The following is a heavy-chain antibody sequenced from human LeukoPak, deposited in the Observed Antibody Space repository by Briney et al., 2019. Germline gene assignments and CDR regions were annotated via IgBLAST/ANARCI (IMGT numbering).Heavy chain of an antibody. CDR1: GFTFTNYW. Sequence: PGGSLRLSCAASGFTFTNYWMSWVRQAPGKGLEWVANIKQDGSEKYYVDSVKGRFTISRDNAKNSLYLQMNSLRAEDTAVYYCARVGPYCSGGSCYQDYWGQGTLVTVSS. D-gene: IGHD2-15*01. J-gene: IGHJ4*02. CDR3: ARVGPYCSGGSCYQDY. V-gene: IGHV3-7*01. CDR2: IKQDGSEK.